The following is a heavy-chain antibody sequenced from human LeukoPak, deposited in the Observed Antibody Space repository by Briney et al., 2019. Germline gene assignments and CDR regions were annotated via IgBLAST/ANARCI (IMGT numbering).Heavy chain of an antibody. J-gene: IGHJ4*02. CDR1: GGSISGYY. V-gene: IGHV4-34*01. Sequence: PSETLSLTCTVSGGSISGYYWSWIRQPPGKGLEWIGEINHSGSTNYNPSLKSRVTISVDTSKNQFSLKLSSVTAADTAVYYCARGSPYLDFGSGYAKGGQGTLVTVSS. CDR2: INHSGST. CDR3: ARGSPYLDFGSGYAK. D-gene: IGHD3-3*01.